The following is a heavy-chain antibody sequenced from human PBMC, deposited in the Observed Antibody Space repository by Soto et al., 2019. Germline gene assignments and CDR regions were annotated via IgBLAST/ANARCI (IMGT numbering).Heavy chain of an antibody. CDR2: ISSDVGNK. V-gene: IGHV3-30*18. CDR1: GFTFSRYG. Sequence: QVQLVESGGGVVQPGRSLRLSCAASGFTFSRYGMHWVRQAPGKGLEWVAVISSDVGNKDYADSVKGRFTISRDNSKNTMYLQMNSLRAEDTATYYCAKSTVSTGYYYAMDVWGHGTTVSVSS. D-gene: IGHD3-3*02. CDR3: AKSTVSTGYYYAMDV. J-gene: IGHJ6*02.